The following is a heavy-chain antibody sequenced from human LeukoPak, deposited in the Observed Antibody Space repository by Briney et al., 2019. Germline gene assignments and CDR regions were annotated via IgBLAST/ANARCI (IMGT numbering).Heavy chain of an antibody. CDR2: IIPIFGTA. Sequence: ASVKVSCKASGGTFSSCAISWVRQAPGQGLEWMGGIIPIFGTANYAQKFQGRVTITADESTSTAYMELSSLRSEDTAVYYCARDRYCSSTSCYYYFDYWGQGTLVTVSS. CDR3: ARDRYCSSTSCYYYFDY. CDR1: GGTFSSCA. D-gene: IGHD2-2*01. V-gene: IGHV1-69*13. J-gene: IGHJ4*02.